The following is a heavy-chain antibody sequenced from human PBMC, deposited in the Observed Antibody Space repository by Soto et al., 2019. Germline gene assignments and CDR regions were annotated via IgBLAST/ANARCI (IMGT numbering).Heavy chain of an antibody. CDR3: AKDAPSEASFDY. CDR2: ISYDGSNK. CDR1: GFTFSSYG. J-gene: IGHJ4*02. V-gene: IGHV3-30*18. Sequence: QVQLVESGGGVVQPGRSLRLSCAASGFTFSSYGMHWVRQAPGKGLEWVAVISYDGSNKYYADSVKGRVTISRDNSKNALYLQMNSLRAEETAVYYCAKDAPSEASFDYWGQGTLVTVSS.